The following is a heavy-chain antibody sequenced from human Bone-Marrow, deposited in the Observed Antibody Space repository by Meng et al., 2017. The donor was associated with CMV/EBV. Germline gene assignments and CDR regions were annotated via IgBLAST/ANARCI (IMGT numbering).Heavy chain of an antibody. CDR2: IIPIFGTA. CDR3: ARGTGYYYYYGMDV. J-gene: IGHJ6*02. Sequence: SVKVSGKASGGTFSSYAISWVRQAPGQGLEWMGGIIPIFGTANYAQKFQGRVTITTDESTSTAYMELSSLRSEDTAVYYCARGTGYYYYYGMDVWGQGTTVTVSS. V-gene: IGHV1-69*05. CDR1: GGTFSSYA. D-gene: IGHD3/OR15-3a*01.